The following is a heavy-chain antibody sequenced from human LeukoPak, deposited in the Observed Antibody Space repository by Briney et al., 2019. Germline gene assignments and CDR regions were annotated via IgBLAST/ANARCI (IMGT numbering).Heavy chain of an antibody. D-gene: IGHD3-22*01. J-gene: IGHJ4*02. Sequence: GASVKVSCKASGYSFIANYIHWVRQAPGQGLEWMGWINPNSGGTNHAQKSQGRVTMTRDTSITTAYMDLSGLRSDDTAVYYCSRGRDYYDNSGVDYWGQGTLVTVSS. V-gene: IGHV1-2*02. CDR2: INPNSGGT. CDR3: SRGRDYYDNSGVDY. CDR1: GYSFIANY.